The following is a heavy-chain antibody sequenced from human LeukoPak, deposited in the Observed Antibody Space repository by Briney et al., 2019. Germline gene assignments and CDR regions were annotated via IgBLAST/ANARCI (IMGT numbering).Heavy chain of an antibody. V-gene: IGHV4-39*01. CDR2: VYYSGST. D-gene: IGHD5-18*01. Sequence: SETLSLTCTVSGASISSSSYFWGWIRQPPGKGLEYIGSVYYSGSTYYNPSLRSRVTISVDRSKNQFSLRLNSVTAADTAVYYCARPLDTTLVNAFDIWGPGTMVTVS. CDR1: GASISSSSYF. CDR3: ARPLDTTLVNAFDI. J-gene: IGHJ3*02.